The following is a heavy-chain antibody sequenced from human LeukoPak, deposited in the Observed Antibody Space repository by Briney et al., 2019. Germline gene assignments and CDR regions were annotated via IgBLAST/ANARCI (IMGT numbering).Heavy chain of an antibody. Sequence: ASVKVSCKASGYFFTGYYMHWVRQAPGQGLEWMGWINPNSGGTTYAQKFQGRVTMTRDTSISTAYMELSSLRSDDTAVYYRARWDTYYFDRSGYYYSYWGQGTLVTVSS. V-gene: IGHV1-2*02. CDR3: ARWDTYYFDRSGYYYSY. J-gene: IGHJ4*02. D-gene: IGHD3-22*01. CDR1: GYFFTGYY. CDR2: INPNSGGT.